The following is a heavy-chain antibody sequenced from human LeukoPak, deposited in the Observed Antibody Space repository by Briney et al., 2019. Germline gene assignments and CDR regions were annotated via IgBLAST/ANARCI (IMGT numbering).Heavy chain of an antibody. D-gene: IGHD5-12*01. CDR3: AKEGVSCGGEGYDYFHEVMDV. CDR2: ISGDGTST. J-gene: IGHJ6*02. Sequence: PGGSLRLSCAASGFTFNEYAMHWVRQVPGKGLEWLSLISGDGTSTYYGDSMRGRLTITRDNSKNSLYLEMKSLRTEDTALYYCAKEGVSCGGEGYDYFHEVMDVLGQGTKVIVSS. V-gene: IGHV3-43*02. CDR1: GFTFNEYA.